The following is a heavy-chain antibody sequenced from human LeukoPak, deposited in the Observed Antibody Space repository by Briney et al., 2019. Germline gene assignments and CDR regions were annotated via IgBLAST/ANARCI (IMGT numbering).Heavy chain of an antibody. CDR2: IKQDGSEK. J-gene: IGHJ4*02. V-gene: IGHV3-7*01. CDR1: GFTFSSYW. CDR3: ARARYDYVWGSYRYTGYDY. D-gene: IGHD3-16*02. Sequence: GGSLRLSCAASGFTFSSYWMSWVRQAPGKGLEWVANIKQDGSEKYYVDSVKGRFTISRDNAKNSLYLQMNSLRAEDTAVYYCARARYDYVWGSYRYTGYDYWGQGTLVTVSS.